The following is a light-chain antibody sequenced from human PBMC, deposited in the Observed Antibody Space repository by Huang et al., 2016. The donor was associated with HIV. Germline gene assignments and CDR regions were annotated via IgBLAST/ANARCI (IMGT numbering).Light chain of an antibody. CDR2: AAS. CDR3: LQDFNYPRT. Sequence: AIQLTQSPSSLSASVGDRVTITCRASQDITNDLGWYQQKPGKAPKLLISAASTLRIGVPSRFSGSGSGTDFTLTISSLQPEDFATYFCLQDFNYPRTFGQGTRVEIK. J-gene: IGKJ1*01. V-gene: IGKV1-6*02. CDR1: QDITND.